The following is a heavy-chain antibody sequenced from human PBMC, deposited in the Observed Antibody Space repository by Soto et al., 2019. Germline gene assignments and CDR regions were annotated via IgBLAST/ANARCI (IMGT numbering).Heavy chain of an antibody. Sequence: XETLSLTCTVSGGSMSSSSYYWGWIRQPPGKGLEWNANMYFSGFYSGSTSYNPSLKSRVTISVDTSKNQFSLQVSSVTAADTALYYCARGFHILSFGFCLADGGHGTLVTGPS. CDR2: MYFSGFYSGST. CDR1: GGSMSSSSYY. V-gene: IGHV4-39*01. J-gene: IGHJ1*01. CDR3: ARGFHILSFGFCLAD. D-gene: IGHD3-9*01.